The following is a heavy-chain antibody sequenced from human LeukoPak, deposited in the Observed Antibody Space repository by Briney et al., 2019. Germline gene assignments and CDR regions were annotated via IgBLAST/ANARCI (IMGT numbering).Heavy chain of an antibody. V-gene: IGHV3-48*03. CDR2: ISSTGSTI. Sequence: PGGSLRLSCAASGFTFSNYEMNWVRQAPGKGLEWVSYISSTGSTIYYADSVKGRLTISRDNARSSLYLQMNSLRAEDTAVYYCAREGFSSDYPFDYWGQGTLVTVSS. CDR1: GFTFSNYE. D-gene: IGHD5-18*01. CDR3: AREGFSSDYPFDY. J-gene: IGHJ4*02.